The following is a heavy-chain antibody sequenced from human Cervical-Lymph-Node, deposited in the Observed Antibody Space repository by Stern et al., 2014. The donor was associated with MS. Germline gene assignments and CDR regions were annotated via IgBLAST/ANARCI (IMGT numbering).Heavy chain of an antibody. CDR2: MNPNSGYT. J-gene: IGHJ4*02. D-gene: IGHD3-10*01. V-gene: IGHV1-8*01. CDR1: GYTFTSYD. CDR3: TRGLPSGNYAFGY. Sequence: QVQLVQSGAEVKKPGASVKVSCKASGYTFTSYDINWVRQATGQGLEWMGWMNPNSGYTGYAQKFQGRVTMTRNTSISTAYMELSRLRSDDTAVYYCTRGLPSGNYAFGYWGQGTLVTVSS.